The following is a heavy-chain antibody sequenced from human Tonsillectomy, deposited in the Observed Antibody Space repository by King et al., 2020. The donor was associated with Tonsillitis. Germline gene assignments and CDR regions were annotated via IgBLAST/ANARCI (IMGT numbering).Heavy chain of an antibody. Sequence: VQLQQWGAGLLKPSETLSLTCALYGGSFSGYYWSCIRQPPGRGLEWIGEISHSGSTNSNPSLKSRVTLSVDTSKNQFSLKLSSVTAADTAVYYCARGITLNVLRFLEWLPSGYFDYWGQGTLVTVSS. CDR1: GGSFSGYY. V-gene: IGHV4-34*01. J-gene: IGHJ4*02. D-gene: IGHD3-3*01. CDR3: ARGITLNVLRFLEWLPSGYFDY. CDR2: ISHSGST.